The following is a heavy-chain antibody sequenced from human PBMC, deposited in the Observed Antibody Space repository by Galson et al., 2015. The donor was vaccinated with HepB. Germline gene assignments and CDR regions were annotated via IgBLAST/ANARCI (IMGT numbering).Heavy chain of an antibody. CDR2: IIPIFGTA. V-gene: IGHV1-69*13. CDR3: ARAAKMVRGVMGYNYGMDV. Sequence: SVKVSCKASGGTFSSYAFSWVRQAPGQGLEWMGGIIPIFGTANYAQKFQGRVTITADESTSTAYMELSSLRSEDTAVYYCARAAKMVRGVMGYNYGMDVWGQGTTVTVSS. J-gene: IGHJ6*02. CDR1: GGTFSSYA. D-gene: IGHD3-10*01.